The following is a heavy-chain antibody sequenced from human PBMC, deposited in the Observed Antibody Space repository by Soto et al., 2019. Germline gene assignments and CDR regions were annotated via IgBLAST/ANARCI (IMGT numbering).Heavy chain of an antibody. J-gene: IGHJ6*02. V-gene: IGHV4-34*01. CDR3: RVDMWSYGLGMDV. CDR1: GGSFSGYY. D-gene: IGHD3-10*01. CDR2: INHSGST. Sequence: SETLSLTCAVYGGSFSGYYWSWIRQPPGKGLEWIGEINHSGSTNYNPSLKSRVTISVDTSKNQFSLKLSSVTAADTAVYYCRVDMWSYGLGMDVWGQGTTVTV.